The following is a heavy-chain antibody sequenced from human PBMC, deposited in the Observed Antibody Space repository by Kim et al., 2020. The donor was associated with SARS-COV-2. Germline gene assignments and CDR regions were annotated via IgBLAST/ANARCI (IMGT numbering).Heavy chain of an antibody. Sequence: AQKFQGWVTMTRDTSISTAYMELSRLRSDDTAVYYCARVIYGSSSGMDVWGQGTTVTVSS. D-gene: IGHD3-10*01. V-gene: IGHV1-2*04. CDR3: ARVIYGSSSGMDV. J-gene: IGHJ6*02.